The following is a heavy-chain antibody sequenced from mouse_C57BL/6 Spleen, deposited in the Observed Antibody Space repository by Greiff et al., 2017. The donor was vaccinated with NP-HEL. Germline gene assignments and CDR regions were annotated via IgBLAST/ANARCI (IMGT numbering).Heavy chain of an antibody. CDR2: ISSGSSTI. J-gene: IGHJ2*01. Sequence: EVKLEESGGGLVKPGGSLKLSCAASGFTFSDYGMHWVRQAPEKGLEWVAYISSGSSTIYYADTVKGRFTISRDNAKNTQFLQMTSLRSEDTAMYYCARPDYGNYFDYWGQGTTLTVSS. V-gene: IGHV5-17*01. CDR3: ARPDYGNYFDY. D-gene: IGHD2-1*01. CDR1: GFTFSDYG.